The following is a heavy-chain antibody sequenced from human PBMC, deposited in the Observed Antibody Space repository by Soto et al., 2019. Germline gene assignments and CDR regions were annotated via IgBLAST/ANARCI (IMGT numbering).Heavy chain of an antibody. Sequence: SETLSLTCTVSGVSISSSSYYWGWIRLPPGKGLEWIGSIYYSGSTYYNPSLKSRVTISVDTSKNQFSLQLSSVTAADTAVYYCARGPIVRGVIYADRVAGMDVWGQGTTVTVSS. J-gene: IGHJ6*02. CDR2: IYYSGST. V-gene: IGHV4-39*01. CDR1: GVSISSSSYY. CDR3: ARGPIVRGVIYADRVAGMDV. D-gene: IGHD3-10*01.